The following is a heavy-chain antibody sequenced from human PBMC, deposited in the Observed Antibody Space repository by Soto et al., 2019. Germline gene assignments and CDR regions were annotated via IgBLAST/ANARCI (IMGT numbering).Heavy chain of an antibody. D-gene: IGHD2-2*01. CDR3: ARVPDY. V-gene: IGHV4-30-2*01. CDR1: GGSISSGGYS. J-gene: IGHJ4*02. CDR2: IYHSGRT. Sequence: SETLSLTCAVSGGSISSGGYSWSWSRQPPGKGLEWIGYIYHSGRTYYNPSLKSRVTISVDRSKNQFSLKLSSVTAADTAVYNCARVPDYWGQGTLVTVSS.